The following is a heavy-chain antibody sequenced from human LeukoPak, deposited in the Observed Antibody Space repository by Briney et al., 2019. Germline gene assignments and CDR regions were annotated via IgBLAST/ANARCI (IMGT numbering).Heavy chain of an antibody. Sequence: GGSLTLSCAASGFTFSSYAMSWVRQAPGKGLEWVSAISGSGGSTYYADSVKGRFTISRDNSKNTLYLQMNSLRAEDTAVYYCAKNLGPAARGGYFDWLLSPWGQGTLVTVSS. D-gene: IGHD3-9*01. CDR2: ISGSGGST. CDR1: GFTFSSYA. J-gene: IGHJ5*02. CDR3: AKNLGPAARGGYFDWLLSP. V-gene: IGHV3-23*01.